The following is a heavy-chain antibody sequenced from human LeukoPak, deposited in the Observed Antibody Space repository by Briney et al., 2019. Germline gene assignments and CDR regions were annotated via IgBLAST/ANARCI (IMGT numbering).Heavy chain of an antibody. CDR3: AKPFYDGAGSNNWFDP. D-gene: IGHD3-10*01. J-gene: IGHJ5*02. V-gene: IGHV3-23*01. Sequence: GGSLTLSCAAYGGSFSSYAMSWVRQPPGKGLEWVSAISGSGGSTYYANSVKGRFTISRDNTNHTLNLQMNRVRAEDTAGYYCAKPFYDGAGSNNWFDPWGQGTLVTVSS. CDR2: ISGSGGST. CDR1: GGSFSSYA.